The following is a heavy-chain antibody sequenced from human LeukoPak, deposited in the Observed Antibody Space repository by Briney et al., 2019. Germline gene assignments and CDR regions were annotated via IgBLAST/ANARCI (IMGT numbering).Heavy chain of an antibody. D-gene: IGHD5-18*01. J-gene: IGHJ5*02. CDR2: IIPIFGTA. V-gene: IGHV1-69*06. Sequence: ASVKVSCKASGGTFSSYAISWVRQAPGQGLEWMGGIIPIFGTANYAQKFQGRVTITADKSTSTAYMELSSLRSEDTAVYYCARGRLWLNWFDPWGQGTLVTVSS. CDR3: ARGRLWLNWFDP. CDR1: GGTFSSYA.